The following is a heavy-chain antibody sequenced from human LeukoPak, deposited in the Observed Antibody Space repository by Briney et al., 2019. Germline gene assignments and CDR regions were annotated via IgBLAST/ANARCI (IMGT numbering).Heavy chain of an antibody. V-gene: IGHV4-59*12. CDR1: GGSISSYY. CDR3: ARAIVVGGLLCFFDL. J-gene: IGHJ2*01. D-gene: IGHD2-21*01. CDR2: IYYSGST. Sequence: KTSETLSLTCTVSGGSISSYYWSWIRQPPGKGLEWIGYIYYSGSTNYNPSLKSRVTISVETSKNQFPLKLSSVTAADTAVYYCARAIVVGGLLCFFDLWGRGTLVTVSS.